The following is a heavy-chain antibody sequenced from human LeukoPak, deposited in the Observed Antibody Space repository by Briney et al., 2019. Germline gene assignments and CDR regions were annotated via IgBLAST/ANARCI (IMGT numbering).Heavy chain of an antibody. CDR2: ISANNGYT. V-gene: IGHV1-18*04. CDR3: ARDEHYYGSGTYYRRASTFDI. D-gene: IGHD3-10*01. J-gene: IGHJ3*02. CDR1: GYTFTSYG. Sequence: ASVKVSCKASGYTFTSYGISWVGQAPGQGGEGRGWISANNGYTNYAQKLQGRVTMTTDTSTTTAYMELTSLTSDDTAVYYCARDEHYYGSGTYYRRASTFDIWGQGTMVTVSS.